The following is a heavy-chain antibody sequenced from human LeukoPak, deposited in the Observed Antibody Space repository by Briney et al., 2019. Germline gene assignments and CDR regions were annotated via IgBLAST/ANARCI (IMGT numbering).Heavy chain of an antibody. CDR3: ARDLGQLLLGNYYYMDV. CDR1: GYTFTSYD. CDR2: MNPNSGNT. Sequence: ASVKVSCKASGYTFTSYDINWVRQATGQGLEWMGWMNPNSGNTGYAQKFQGRVTMTRDTSTSTVYMELSSLRSEDTAVYYCARDLGQLLLGNYYYMDVWGKGTTVTISS. J-gene: IGHJ6*03. D-gene: IGHD2-2*01. V-gene: IGHV1-8*01.